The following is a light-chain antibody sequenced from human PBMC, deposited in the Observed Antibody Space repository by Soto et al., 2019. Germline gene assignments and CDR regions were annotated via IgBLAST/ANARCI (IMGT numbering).Light chain of an antibody. Sequence: EIVLTQSPGNLSLSPGERATLSCRASQSVSNKYLAWYQQNPGQAPRLLVYGASNRANGIPGRFSGSGSGTDLTLTISSLEPEDFAVYYCQQRSNWPSITFGQGTRLEIK. J-gene: IGKJ5*01. CDR2: GAS. V-gene: IGKV3D-20*02. CDR1: QSVSNKY. CDR3: QQRSNWPSIT.